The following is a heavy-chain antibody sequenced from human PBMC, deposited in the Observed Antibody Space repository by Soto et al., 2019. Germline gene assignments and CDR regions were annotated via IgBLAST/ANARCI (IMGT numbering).Heavy chain of an antibody. D-gene: IGHD6-13*01. CDR1: GFTFSSSG. CDR3: AKEPRATYSSSPDFDY. V-gene: IGHV3-30*18. CDR2: ISYDGSNT. Sequence: QVQLVESGGGVVQPGRSLRLSCAASGFTFSSSGMHWVRQAPGKGLEWVAVISYDGSNTFHADSVKGRFTISRDNSKNTLYLQMNSLRAEDTAVYYCAKEPRATYSSSPDFDYWGQGTLVTVSS. J-gene: IGHJ4*02.